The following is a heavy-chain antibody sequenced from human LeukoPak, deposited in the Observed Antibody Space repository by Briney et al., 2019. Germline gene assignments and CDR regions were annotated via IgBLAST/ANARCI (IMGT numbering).Heavy chain of an antibody. D-gene: IGHD1-7*01. J-gene: IGHJ4*02. CDR1: GYSISSGYY. Sequence: PSETLSLTCTISGYSISSGYYWGWIRQPPGKGLEWIGSIYHSGSTYYNPSLKSRVTISVDTSKNQFSLKLSSVTAADTAVYYCARGDWNYAFDYWGQGTLVTVSS. CDR3: ARGDWNYAFDY. V-gene: IGHV4-38-2*02. CDR2: IYHSGST.